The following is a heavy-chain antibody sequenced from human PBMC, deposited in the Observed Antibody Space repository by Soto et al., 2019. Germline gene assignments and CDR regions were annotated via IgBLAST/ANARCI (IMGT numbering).Heavy chain of an antibody. Sequence: GASVKVSCKASGYTFTGYYMHWVRQAPGQGLEWMGWINPNSGGTNYAQKFQGWVTMTRDTSISTAYMELSRLRSDDTAVYYCARGLRYFDWLGANSYYYYYGMDVWGQGTTVTVSS. CDR3: ARGLRYFDWLGANSYYYYYGMDV. CDR1: GYTFTGYY. V-gene: IGHV1-2*04. D-gene: IGHD3-9*01. CDR2: INPNSGGT. J-gene: IGHJ6*02.